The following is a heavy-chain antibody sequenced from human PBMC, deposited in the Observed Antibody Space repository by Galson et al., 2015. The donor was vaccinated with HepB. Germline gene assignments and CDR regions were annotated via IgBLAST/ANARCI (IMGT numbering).Heavy chain of an antibody. CDR1: GFTFNRYA. CDR2: ITSNGLGT. CDR3: AKDTYASATD. J-gene: IGHJ4*02. V-gene: IGHV3-23*01. Sequence: SLRLSCAASGFTFNRYAMNWVRQAPEKGLEWVSTITSNGLGTYYADSVKGRFTISRDISMSTLYLQMDGLRAGDTAIYYCAKDTYASATDWGQGTLVTVSS. D-gene: IGHD3-16*01.